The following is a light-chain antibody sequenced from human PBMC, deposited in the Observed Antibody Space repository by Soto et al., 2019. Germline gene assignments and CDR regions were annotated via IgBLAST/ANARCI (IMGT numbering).Light chain of an antibody. CDR2: GAS. Sequence: DIQMTQSPSSLSASVGDRVTITCRASQSIVTYLNWYQQYPGKAPKLLIYGASHLPSGVPSRFSGSRSGIDFALTISSLQPEDFATYFCQQSCILPPTFGGGTKV. CDR1: QSIVTY. CDR3: QQSCILPPT. V-gene: IGKV1-39*01. J-gene: IGKJ4*01.